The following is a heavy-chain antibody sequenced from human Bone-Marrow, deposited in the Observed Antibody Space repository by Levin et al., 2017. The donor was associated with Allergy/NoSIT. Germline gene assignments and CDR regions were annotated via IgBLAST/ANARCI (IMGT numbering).Heavy chain of an antibody. CDR1: GLSFTSAW. J-gene: IGHJ4*02. CDR3: AKLRPMTTVTSCYDY. D-gene: IGHD4-17*01. V-gene: IGHV3-23*01. CDR2: ISGTGGIT. Sequence: GGSLRLSCEASGLSFTSAWMNWVRQAPGKGLEWVSVISGTGGITQYADSVKGRFTISRDNSQETLYLEMSSLRADDTAIYYCAKLRPMTTVTSCYDYWGQGTRVTVSS.